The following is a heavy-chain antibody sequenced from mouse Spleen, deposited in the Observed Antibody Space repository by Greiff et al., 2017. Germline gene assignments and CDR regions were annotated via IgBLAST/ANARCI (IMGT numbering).Heavy chain of an antibody. CDR1: GYTFTSYW. Sequence: QVQLQQSGAELVMPGASVKLSCKASGYTFTSYWMHWVKQRPGQGLEWIGEIDPSDSYTNYNQKFKGKATLTVDKSSSTAYMQLSSLTSEDSAVYYCARGRGLGDYFDYWGQGTTLTVSS. D-gene: IGHD2-4*01. J-gene: IGHJ2*01. V-gene: IGHV1-69*01. CDR2: IDPSDSYT. CDR3: ARGRGLGDYFDY.